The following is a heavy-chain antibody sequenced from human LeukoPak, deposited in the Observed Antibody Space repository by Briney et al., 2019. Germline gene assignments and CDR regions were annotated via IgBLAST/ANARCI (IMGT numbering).Heavy chain of an antibody. D-gene: IGHD3-9*01. J-gene: IGHJ6*02. Sequence: GASVKVSCKASGYTFTSYDINWVRQATGQGLEWMGWMNPNSGNTGYAQKVQGRVTMTRNTSISTAYMELSSLRSEDTAVYYCARTETDERYFDWLSYGMDVWGQGTTVTASS. CDR3: ARTETDERYFDWLSYGMDV. V-gene: IGHV1-8*01. CDR2: MNPNSGNT. CDR1: GYTFTSYD.